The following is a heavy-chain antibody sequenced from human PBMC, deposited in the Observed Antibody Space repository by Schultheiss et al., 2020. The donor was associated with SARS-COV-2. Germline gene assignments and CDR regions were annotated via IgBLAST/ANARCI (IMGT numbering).Heavy chain of an antibody. Sequence: GGSLRLSCAASGFTFSDYYMSWIRQAPGKGLEWVSYISTSSSHTNDADSVKGRFTISRDNAKNSLYLQMNNLRAEDTALYYCARETTRLNDAFDIWGQGTMVTVSS. D-gene: IGHD2-15*01. J-gene: IGHJ3*02. CDR1: GFTFSDYY. V-gene: IGHV3-11*06. CDR2: ISTSSSHT. CDR3: ARETTRLNDAFDI.